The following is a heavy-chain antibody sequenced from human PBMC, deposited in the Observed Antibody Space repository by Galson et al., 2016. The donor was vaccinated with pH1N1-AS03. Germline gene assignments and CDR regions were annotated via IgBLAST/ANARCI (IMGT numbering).Heavy chain of an antibody. V-gene: IGHV3-64*01. J-gene: IGHJ4*02. CDR3: ARGPVSYANYWFTPPGY. D-gene: IGHD4/OR15-4a*01. CDR2: ISGNGFST. CDR1: GFTFSSYA. Sequence: SLRLSCAVGGFTFSSYAMFWVRQAPGKGLEYVSVISGNGFSTYYANSVKDRFTVSRDNSKNTLYLQMGILRVEDMAVYYCARGPVSYANYWFTPPGYWGQGTLVTFSS.